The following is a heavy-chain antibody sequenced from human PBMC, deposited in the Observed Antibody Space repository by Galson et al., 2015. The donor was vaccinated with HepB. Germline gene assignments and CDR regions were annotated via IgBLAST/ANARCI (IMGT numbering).Heavy chain of an antibody. Sequence: SVKVSCKASGYTFTSYGISWVRQAPGQGLEWLGWISAYNGNTNYAQKLQGRVTMTTETSTSTAYMELRSLRSDDTAVYYCARRIQLPVVYFDYWGQGTLVTVSS. CDR3: ARRIQLPVVYFDY. CDR2: ISAYNGNT. J-gene: IGHJ4*02. V-gene: IGHV1-18*01. D-gene: IGHD5-18*01. CDR1: GYTFTSYG.